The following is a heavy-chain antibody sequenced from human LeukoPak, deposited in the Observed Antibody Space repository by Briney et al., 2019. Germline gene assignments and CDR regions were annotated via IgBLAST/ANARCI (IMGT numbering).Heavy chain of an antibody. CDR2: ISSSGSTI. J-gene: IGHJ4*02. V-gene: IGHV3-48*03. Sequence: GXSLRLSCAASGFTFSSYEMNWVRQAPGKGMEWVSYISSSGSTIYYADSVKGRFTISRDNAKNSLYLQMNSLRAEDTAVYYCARAEIGVVDYWGQGTLVTVSS. CDR1: GFTFSSYE. CDR3: ARAEIGVVDY. D-gene: IGHD2-21*01.